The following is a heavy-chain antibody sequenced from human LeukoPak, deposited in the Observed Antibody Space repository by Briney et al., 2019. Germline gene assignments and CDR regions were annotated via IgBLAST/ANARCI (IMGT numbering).Heavy chain of an antibody. CDR1: GDSISGYY. D-gene: IGHD6-13*01. J-gene: IGHJ6*02. Sequence: SETLSLTCTVSGDSISGYYWSWIRQPPYKGLEYIGYIYYSGTTNYNPSLESRITISVDTSKNQFSLKMQSVTAADTAVYYCARDPGIAAAGTYYGMDVWGQGTTVTVSS. CDR2: IYYSGTT. CDR3: ARDPGIAAAGTYYGMDV. V-gene: IGHV4-59*12.